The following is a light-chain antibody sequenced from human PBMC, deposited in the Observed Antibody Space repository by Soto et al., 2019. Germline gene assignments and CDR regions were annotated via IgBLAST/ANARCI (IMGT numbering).Light chain of an antibody. CDR3: QQYGDLPPT. Sequence: EIVLTPSPDTLSLSPGERATLSCRASQSVTYDQLAWYRPTPGQAPRLLIYGASSRAAGIPDRFSGSGSGTDFTLTISRLEPEDFVVYHCQQYGDLPPTFGQGTKVDIK. J-gene: IGKJ1*01. V-gene: IGKV3-20*01. CDR1: QSVTYDQ. CDR2: GAS.